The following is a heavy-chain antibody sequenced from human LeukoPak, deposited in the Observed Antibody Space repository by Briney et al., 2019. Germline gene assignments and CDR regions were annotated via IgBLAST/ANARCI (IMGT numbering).Heavy chain of an antibody. V-gene: IGHV3-30*18. CDR2: ISYDGSNK. Sequence: GGSLRLSCAASGFTFSSYSMHWVRQAPGKGPEWVAVISYDGSNKYYADSVKGRFTISRDNSKNTLYLQMNSLRAEDTAVYYCAKDYDFWSGYSFDYWGQGTLVTVSS. D-gene: IGHD3-3*01. J-gene: IGHJ4*02. CDR1: GFTFSSYS. CDR3: AKDYDFWSGYSFDY.